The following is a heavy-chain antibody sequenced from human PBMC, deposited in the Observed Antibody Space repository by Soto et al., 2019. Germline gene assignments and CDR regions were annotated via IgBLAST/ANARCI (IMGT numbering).Heavy chain of an antibody. CDR2: IWYDGSNK. CDR1: GFTFSSYG. D-gene: IGHD3-3*01. CDR3: AREPYYDFWSGYYYYYYYGMDV. Sequence: PGGSLRLSCAASGFTFSSYGMHWVRQAPGKGLEWVAVIWYDGSNKYYADSVKGRFTISRDNSKNTLYLQMNSLRAEDTAVYYCAREPYYDFWSGYYYYYYYGMDVWGQGTTVTVSS. J-gene: IGHJ6*02. V-gene: IGHV3-33*01.